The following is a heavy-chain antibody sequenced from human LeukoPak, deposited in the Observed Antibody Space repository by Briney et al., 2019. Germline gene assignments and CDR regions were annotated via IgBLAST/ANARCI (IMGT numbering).Heavy chain of an antibody. CDR2: INHSGGT. Sequence: SETLSLTCGVYGGSFSAYYWSWIRQSPGKGLEWIGEINHSGGTNYNPSLKSRVAIPVDTSKNQFSLKLNSVTAADTAVYYCAREGRSRASTGGDLDYWGQGTLVTVSS. J-gene: IGHJ4*02. CDR1: GGSFSAYY. CDR3: AREGRSRASTGGDLDY. D-gene: IGHD3-16*01. V-gene: IGHV4-34*01.